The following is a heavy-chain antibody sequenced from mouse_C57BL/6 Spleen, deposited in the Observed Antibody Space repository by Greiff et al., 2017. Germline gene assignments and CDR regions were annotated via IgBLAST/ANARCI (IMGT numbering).Heavy chain of an antibody. CDR3: ASSDGGRCWGD. D-gene: IGHD1-1*01. J-gene: IGHJ2*01. Sequence: EVQLQQSGAELVKPGASVKLSCTASGFTITDYYMHWVKQRPGQGLEWIGRIDPGDGETKYAPKFQGKATLTADTSSSPAYMQLSSLASEGAAVCYCASSDGGRCWGDWGKGTTLTVSS. V-gene: IGHV14-2*01. CDR2: IDPGDGET. CDR1: GFTITDYY.